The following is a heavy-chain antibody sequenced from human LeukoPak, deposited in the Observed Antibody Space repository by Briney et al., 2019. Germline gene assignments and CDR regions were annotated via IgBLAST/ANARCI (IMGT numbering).Heavy chain of an antibody. CDR3: ARSRAFNSGAFDP. CDR2: IYNGVNT. CDR1: GASVSSASY. V-gene: IGHV4-61*01. J-gene: IGHJ5*02. D-gene: IGHD1-26*01. Sequence: SETLSLTCTVSGASVSSASYWSWIRQPPWKGVEWIAHIYNGVNTNYNPSLKSRVTISVDTSKNQFSLRLNSVTAADTAVYYCARSRAFNSGAFDPWGQGSLVTVSS.